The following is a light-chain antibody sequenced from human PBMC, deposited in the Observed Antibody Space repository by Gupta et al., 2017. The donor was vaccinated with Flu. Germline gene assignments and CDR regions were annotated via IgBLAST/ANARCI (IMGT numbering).Light chain of an antibody. CDR2: DKN. Sequence: QSVLTQPPSVSAAPGQKVTIPCSGSSSSLGNHYVSLYQQIPGTAPKLLIYDKNKRPSGIPDRFSGSKSGTSATLNSTGLQTGDEADYYCGTWDSSRDARVFGGGTKLTVL. CDR3: GTWDSSRDARV. V-gene: IGLV1-51*01. J-gene: IGLJ3*02. CDR1: SSSLGNHY.